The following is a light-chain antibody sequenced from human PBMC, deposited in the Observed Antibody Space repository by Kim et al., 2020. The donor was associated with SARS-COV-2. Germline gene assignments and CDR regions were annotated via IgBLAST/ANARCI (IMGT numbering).Light chain of an antibody. CDR1: QDIRND. Sequence: SVGDRVTITLRASQDIRNDLGWYQQNPGRAPKRLIYGASSLQSGVPSRFSGSGSGTEFTLTISSLQPEDFATYFCLQHNTYPITFGQGTRLEIK. V-gene: IGKV1-17*01. J-gene: IGKJ5*01. CDR3: LQHNTYPIT. CDR2: GAS.